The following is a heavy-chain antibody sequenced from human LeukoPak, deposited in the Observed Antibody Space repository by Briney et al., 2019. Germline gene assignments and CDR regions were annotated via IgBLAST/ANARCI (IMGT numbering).Heavy chain of an antibody. Sequence: GGSLRLSCAASGFTFSGYAMSWVRQAPGKGLEWVSAISGSGGSTYYADSVKGRFTISRDNSKNTLYLQMNSLRAEDTAVYYCAKKALGYCSSTSCYHFDYWGQGTLVTVSS. J-gene: IGHJ4*02. CDR2: ISGSGGST. D-gene: IGHD2-2*01. V-gene: IGHV3-23*01. CDR3: AKKALGYCSSTSCYHFDY. CDR1: GFTFSGYA.